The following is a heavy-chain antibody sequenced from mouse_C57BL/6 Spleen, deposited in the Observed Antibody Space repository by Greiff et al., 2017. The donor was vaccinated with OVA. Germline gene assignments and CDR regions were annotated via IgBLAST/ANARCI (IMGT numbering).Heavy chain of an antibody. CDR2: INPSTGGT. D-gene: IGHD2-1*01. J-gene: IGHJ4*01. Sequence: EVQGVESGPELVKPGASVKISCKASGYSFTGYYMNWVKQSPEKSLEWIGEINPSTGGTTYNQKFKAKATLTVDKSSSTAYMQLKSLTSEDSAVYYCASYYLAMDYWGQGTSVTVSS. V-gene: IGHV1-42*01. CDR1: GYSFTGYY. CDR3: ASYYLAMDY.